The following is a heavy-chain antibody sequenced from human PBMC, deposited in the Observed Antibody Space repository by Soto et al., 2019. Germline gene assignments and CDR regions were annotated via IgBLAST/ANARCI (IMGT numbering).Heavy chain of an antibody. V-gene: IGHV4-4*07. Sequence: SETLSLTCTISGDSISSYFWSWIRQPAGKGLEWIGRMYVTGTTSYNPSLKSRVTMSVDTSKNRFSLRLSSVTAADTAVYYCARDGEYSSGWFMFDHWGQGALVTVAS. CDR1: GDSISSYF. CDR2: MYVTGTT. D-gene: IGHD6-19*01. J-gene: IGHJ4*02. CDR3: ARDGEYSSGWFMFDH.